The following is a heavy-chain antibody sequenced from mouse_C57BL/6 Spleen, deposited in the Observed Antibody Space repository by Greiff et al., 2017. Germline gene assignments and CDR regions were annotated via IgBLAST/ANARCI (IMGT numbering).Heavy chain of an antibody. V-gene: IGHV1-59*01. CDR1: GYSFTSYW. Sequence: QVQLQQPGAELVRPGTSVKLSCKASGYSFTSYWMHWVKQRPGQGLEWIGVIDPSDSYTNYNQKFKGKATLTVDTSTSTAYMQLSSLTSEAAAVYYCARKWVPYCGSIYFDYWGQGTTLTVSS. CDR3: ARKWVPYCGSIYFDY. D-gene: IGHD1-1*01. CDR2: IDPSDSYT. J-gene: IGHJ2*01.